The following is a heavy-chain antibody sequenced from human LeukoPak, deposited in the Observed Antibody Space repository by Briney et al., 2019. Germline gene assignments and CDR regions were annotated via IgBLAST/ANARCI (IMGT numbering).Heavy chain of an antibody. CDR3: ARWRRDYVWGSYRYKAYNAFDI. D-gene: IGHD3-16*02. CDR1: GFTVSSNY. Sequence: GGSLRLSCAASGFTVSSNYMSWVRQAPGKGLEWVSVIYSGGSTYYADSVKGRFTIARHNSKNTLYLQMNSLRAEDTAVYYCARWRRDYVWGSYRYKAYNAFDIWGQGTMVTVSS. CDR2: IYSGGST. J-gene: IGHJ3*02. V-gene: IGHV3-53*04.